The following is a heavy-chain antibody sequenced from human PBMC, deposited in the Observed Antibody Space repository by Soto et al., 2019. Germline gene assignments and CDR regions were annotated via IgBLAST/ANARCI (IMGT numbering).Heavy chain of an antibody. CDR3: ARDHRTYGSGWYELDY. J-gene: IGHJ4*02. D-gene: IGHD6-19*01. Sequence: QAQLVQSGAEVKKPGASVTVSCKASGYAFASYGVTWVRQAPGQGLEWMGWISAYTGRTETLQKFQARFTMTTDTSTTTASMELRNLTSDDTAIYYCARDHRTYGSGWYELDYWGQGTLVTVSS. CDR1: GYAFASYG. V-gene: IGHV1-18*01. CDR2: ISAYTGRT.